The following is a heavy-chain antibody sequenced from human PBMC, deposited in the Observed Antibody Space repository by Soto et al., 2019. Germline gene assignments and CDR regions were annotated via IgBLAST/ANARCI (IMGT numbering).Heavy chain of an antibody. CDR2: ISYDGSNK. Sequence: SLRLSCAASGFTFSSYGMHWVRQAPGKGLEWVAVISYDGSNKYYADSVKGRFTISRDNSKNTLYLQMNSLRAEDTAVYYCAKDLAYSSSWYNGRDYWGQGTLVTVSS. V-gene: IGHV3-30*18. CDR1: GFTFSSYG. J-gene: IGHJ4*02. D-gene: IGHD6-13*01. CDR3: AKDLAYSSSWYNGRDY.